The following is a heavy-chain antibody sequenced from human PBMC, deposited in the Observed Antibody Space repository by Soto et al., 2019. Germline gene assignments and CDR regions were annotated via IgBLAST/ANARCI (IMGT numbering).Heavy chain of an antibody. D-gene: IGHD2-8*02. V-gene: IGHV4-30-4*03. CDR1: GDSSGSGNKY. CDR3: PRDKLAVAYQYCWGQDV. J-gene: IGHJ6*01. Sequence: SETVSLTCPVSGDSSGSGNKYGSWIRQAPGKGLEWIGYIFSSGTTYYNPSLKSGLTMSLDTSQNQFSLRLRAVTAADTAVYSRPRDKLAVAYQYCWGQDVWGEGTTVNASS. CDR2: IFSSGTT.